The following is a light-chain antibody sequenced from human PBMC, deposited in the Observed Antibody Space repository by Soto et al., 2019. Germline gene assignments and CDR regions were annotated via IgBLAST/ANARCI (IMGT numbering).Light chain of an antibody. CDR2: AAS. V-gene: IGKV1-12*01. J-gene: IGKJ4*01. Sequence: DIQMTQSPSSVSASVGDRVTITCRASERINTYLAWYQQQPGKAPKLLIYAASSLQSGVPSRFSGSGSGTGFTLTISNLQPEDFATYYCQQANSPPLTFGGGTKV. CDR3: QQANSPPLT. CDR1: ERINTY.